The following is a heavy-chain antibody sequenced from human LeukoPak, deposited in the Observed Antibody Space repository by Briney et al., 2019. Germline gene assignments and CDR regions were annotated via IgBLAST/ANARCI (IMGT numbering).Heavy chain of an antibody. V-gene: IGHV3-74*01. Sequence: GGSLRLSCAASGFTLSTYWIHWVRQPPGKGLVWVSRINSDGNSFADSVKGRFTISRDNAKNTVYPQMNSLRAEDTAVYFCARGYTFATLDYWGQGALVTVSS. CDR1: GFTLSTYW. CDR3: ARGYTFATLDY. CDR2: INSDGN. D-gene: IGHD2-2*02. J-gene: IGHJ4*02.